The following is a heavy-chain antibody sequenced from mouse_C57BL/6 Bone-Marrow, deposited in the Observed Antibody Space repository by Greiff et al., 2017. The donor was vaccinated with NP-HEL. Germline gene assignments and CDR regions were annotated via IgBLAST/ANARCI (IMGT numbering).Heavy chain of an antibody. CDR2: IDPANGNT. Sequence: EVKLQESVAELVRPGASVKLSCTASGFNIKNTYMHWVKQRPEQGLEWIGRIDPANGNTKYAPKFQGKATITADTSSNTAYLQLSSLTSEDTAIYYCARRTGYGSSYAYFDYWGQGTTLTVSS. D-gene: IGHD1-1*01. J-gene: IGHJ2*01. V-gene: IGHV14-3*01. CDR1: GFNIKNTY. CDR3: ARRTGYGSSYAYFDY.